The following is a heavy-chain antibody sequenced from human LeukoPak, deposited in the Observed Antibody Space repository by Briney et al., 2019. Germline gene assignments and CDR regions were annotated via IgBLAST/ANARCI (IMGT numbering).Heavy chain of an antibody. V-gene: IGHV3-7*01. D-gene: IGHD1-7*01. CDR1: GFTFSSYW. J-gene: IGHJ6*03. CDR2: IKQDGSAT. Sequence: GGSLRLSCAASGFTFSSYWMSWVRQAPGNGLEWVANIKQDGSATYSVACVRCSFTISSDHDKQSLHLTTNSLRAADTAVYYCARDRPPTPGNSDYYYMDVWGKGTTVTVSS. CDR3: ARDRPPTPGNSDYYYMDV.